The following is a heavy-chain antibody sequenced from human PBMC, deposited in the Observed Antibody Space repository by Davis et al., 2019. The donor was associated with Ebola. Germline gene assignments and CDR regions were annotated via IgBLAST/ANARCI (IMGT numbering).Heavy chain of an antibody. CDR1: GGTFSSYA. D-gene: IGHD5-24*01. V-gene: IGHV1-69*13. Sequence: SVKVSCKASGGTFSSYAISWVRQAPGQGLEWMGGIIPIFGTANYAQKFQGRVTITADESTSTAYMELSSLRSEDTAVYYCARGGRDGYNPRFDYWGQGTLVTVSS. CDR3: ARGGRDGYNPRFDY. CDR2: IIPIFGTA. J-gene: IGHJ4*02.